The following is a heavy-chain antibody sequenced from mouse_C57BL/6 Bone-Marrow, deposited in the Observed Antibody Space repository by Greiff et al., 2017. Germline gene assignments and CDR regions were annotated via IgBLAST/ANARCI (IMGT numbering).Heavy chain of an antibody. CDR3: ARSELLKGAMDY. V-gene: IGHV1-82*01. CDR2: IYPGDGDT. CDR1: GYAFSSSW. J-gene: IGHJ4*01. Sequence: QVQLKESGPELVKPGASVKISCKASGYAFSSSWMNWVKQRPGKGLEWIGRIYPGDGDTNYNGKFKGKATLTADKSSSTAYMQLSSLTSEDSAVYFCARSELLKGAMDYWGQGTSVTVSS. D-gene: IGHD1-1*01.